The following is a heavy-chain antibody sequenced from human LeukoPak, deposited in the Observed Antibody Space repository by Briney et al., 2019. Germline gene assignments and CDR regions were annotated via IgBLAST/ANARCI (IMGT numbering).Heavy chain of an antibody. J-gene: IGHJ5*02. CDR2: IYYSGST. Sequence: PSETLSLTCVVYGGSFSAYYWSWIRQPPGKGLEWIGYIYYSGSTNYNPSLKSRVTISVDTSKNQFSLKLSSVTAADTAVYYCARQGGYYDSMDWFDPWGQGTLVTVSS. V-gene: IGHV4-59*08. D-gene: IGHD3-22*01. CDR3: ARQGGYYDSMDWFDP. CDR1: GGSFSAYY.